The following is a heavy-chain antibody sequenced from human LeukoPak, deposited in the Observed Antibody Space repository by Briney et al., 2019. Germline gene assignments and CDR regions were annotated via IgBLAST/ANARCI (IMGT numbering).Heavy chain of an antibody. J-gene: IGHJ4*02. CDR3: ARGEKSWINGFDL. CDR1: GFTFSSYW. CDR2: ITSAGSNT. D-gene: IGHD2-8*01. V-gene: IGHV3-74*01. Sequence: GALRLSCAASGFTFSSYWMHWVRQAPGKGLVWISRITSAGSNTDYADSVKGRFTISRDNAKNTLDLQMNSLRAEDTAVYYCARGEKSWINGFDLWGQGTLVTVSS.